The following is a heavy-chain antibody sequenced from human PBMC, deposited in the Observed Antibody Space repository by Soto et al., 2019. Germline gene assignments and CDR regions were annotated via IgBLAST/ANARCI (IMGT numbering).Heavy chain of an antibody. J-gene: IGHJ4*02. CDR2: ISGSGGST. D-gene: IGHD6-13*01. CDR3: AKDPDSSSWYFEDRYFDY. V-gene: IGHV3-23*01. CDR1: GFTFSSYA. Sequence: GALRLSCAASGFTFSSYAMSWVRQAPGKGLEWVSAISGSGGSTYYADSVRGRFTISRDNSKNTLYLQMNSLRAEDTAVYYCAKDPDSSSWYFEDRYFDYWGQGTLVTVSS.